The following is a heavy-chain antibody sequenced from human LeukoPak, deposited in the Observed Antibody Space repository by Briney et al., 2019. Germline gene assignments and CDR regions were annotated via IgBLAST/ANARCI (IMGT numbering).Heavy chain of an antibody. Sequence: GGSLRLSCSASGFIFSSYAMHWVRQAPGKGLEFVSGISSNGGSTYYADSVKARFTMSRDNSKNALYLQMSSLRAEDTAVHHCVKRLNNYFDYWGQGTLVTVSS. CDR3: VKRLNNYFDY. CDR1: GFIFSSYA. J-gene: IGHJ4*02. D-gene: IGHD4/OR15-4a*01. CDR2: ISSNGGST. V-gene: IGHV3-64D*06.